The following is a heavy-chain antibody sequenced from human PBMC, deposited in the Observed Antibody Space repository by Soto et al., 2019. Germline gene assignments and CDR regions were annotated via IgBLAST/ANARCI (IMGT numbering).Heavy chain of an antibody. D-gene: IGHD3-22*01. CDR3: ARGPRGYYDSSGYGWFDP. CDR2: IYYSGST. V-gene: IGHV4-59*01. Sequence: SETLSLTCTVSGCSISSYYWSWIRQPPGKGLEWIGYIYYSGSTNYNPSLKSRVTISVDTSKNQFSLKLSSVAAADTAVYYCARGPRGYYDSSGYGWFDPWGQGTLVTVSS. CDR1: GCSISSYY. J-gene: IGHJ5*02.